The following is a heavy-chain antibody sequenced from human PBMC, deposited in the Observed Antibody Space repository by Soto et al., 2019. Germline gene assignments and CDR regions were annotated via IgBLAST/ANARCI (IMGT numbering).Heavy chain of an antibody. J-gene: IGHJ4*02. Sequence: QVQLVQSGAEVKKPGASVKVSCKASGYTFTSYAMHWVRQARGQRLEWMGWINAGNGNTKYSQKFQGRVTITRDTSASTAYMELSSLRSEDTAVYYCARTGNGSGSPIDYWGQGTLVTVSS. D-gene: IGHD6-19*01. CDR2: INAGNGNT. CDR1: GYTFTSYA. CDR3: ARTGNGSGSPIDY. V-gene: IGHV1-3*01.